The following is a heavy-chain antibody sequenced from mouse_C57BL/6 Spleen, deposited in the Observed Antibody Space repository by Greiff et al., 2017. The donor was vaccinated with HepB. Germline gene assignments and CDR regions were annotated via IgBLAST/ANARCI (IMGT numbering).Heavy chain of an antibody. CDR2: IDPEDGET. CDR1: GFNIQDYY. D-gene: IGHD1-1*01. V-gene: IGHV14-2*01. Sequence: VQLQQSGAELVKPGASVKLSCTASGFNIQDYYMHWVKQRTEQGLEWIGRIDPEDGETKYATKFQGKATITADTSSNTAYMQLSSLTSEVTAFYYWASPGSSYTPWFATWGQGTLVTVSS. CDR3: ASPGSSYTPWFAT. J-gene: IGHJ3*01.